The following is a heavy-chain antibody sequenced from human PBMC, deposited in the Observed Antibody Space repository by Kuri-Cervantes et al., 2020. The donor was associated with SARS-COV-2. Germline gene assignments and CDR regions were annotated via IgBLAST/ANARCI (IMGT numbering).Heavy chain of an antibody. CDR2: VDPEDGET. D-gene: IGHD6-13*01. CDR1: GYTFTDYY. J-gene: IGHJ4*02. CDR3: ATDTPRPTAAGTLGGY. V-gene: IGHV1-69-2*01. Sequence: ASVKVSCKVSGYTFTDYYIHWVQQAPGKGLEWMGLVDPEDGETFYAEKFQGRVTMTEDTSTDTAYMELSSLRSEDTAVYYCATDTPRPTAAGTLGGYWGQGTLVTVSS.